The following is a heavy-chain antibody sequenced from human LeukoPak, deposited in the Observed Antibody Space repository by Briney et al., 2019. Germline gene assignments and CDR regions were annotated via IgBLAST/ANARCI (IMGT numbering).Heavy chain of an antibody. D-gene: IGHD3-10*01. CDR1: GFTFDPYT. CDR2: ISYDGSNK. V-gene: IGHV3-30*04. CDR3: ARDSGSGGAGSFPF. Sequence: PGGSLRLSCAVSGFTFDPYTMYWVRQAPGKGLEWVAAISYDGSNKNYADAVKGRFTISRDNSNNTLYLQMNSLRAEDTAVFYCARDSGSGGAGSFPFWGQGTLVTVSS. J-gene: IGHJ4*02.